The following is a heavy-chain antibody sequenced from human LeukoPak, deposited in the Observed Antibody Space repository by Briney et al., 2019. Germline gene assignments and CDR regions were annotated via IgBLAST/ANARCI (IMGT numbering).Heavy chain of an antibody. CDR2: ISSGRST. CDR3: AKVNSAWHPIDY. CDR1: GFTFDNYD. V-gene: IGHV3-23*01. D-gene: IGHD1-26*01. J-gene: IGHJ4*02. Sequence: PGGSLRLSCAASGFTFDNYDMSWVRQAPGKGLEWVSTISSGRSTYYADSVKGRFTISRDNSKNTLSLQMNSLRVEDTALYYCAKVNSAWHPIDYWGQGTLVTVSS.